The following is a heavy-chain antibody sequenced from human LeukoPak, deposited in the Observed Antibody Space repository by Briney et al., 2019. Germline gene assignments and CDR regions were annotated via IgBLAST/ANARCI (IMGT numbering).Heavy chain of an antibody. CDR3: ASQRSWIRLWQ. Sequence: GGSLRLSCAASGFTFSSYSMNWVRQAAGEGMEWISYIGSEGTNINYTASGKGRFTISRDNGKNSLYLKINRLRGERTAVYYCASQRSWIRLWQWGQGTLVTVPS. D-gene: IGHD5-18*01. CDR1: GFTFSSYS. V-gene: IGHV3-48*01. J-gene: IGHJ4*02. CDR2: IGSEGTNI.